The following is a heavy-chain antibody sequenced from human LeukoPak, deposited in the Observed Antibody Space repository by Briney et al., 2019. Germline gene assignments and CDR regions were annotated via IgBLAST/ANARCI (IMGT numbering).Heavy chain of an antibody. Sequence: ASETLSLTCTVSGGSISSSSYYWGWIRQPPGKGLEWIGSIYYSGSTYYNPSLKSRVTISVDTSKNQFSLKLSSVTAADTAVYYCARDLGVHNWFDPWGQGTLVTVSS. D-gene: IGHD3-10*01. CDR3: ARDLGVHNWFDP. CDR2: IYYSGST. V-gene: IGHV4-39*07. J-gene: IGHJ5*02. CDR1: GGSISSSSYY.